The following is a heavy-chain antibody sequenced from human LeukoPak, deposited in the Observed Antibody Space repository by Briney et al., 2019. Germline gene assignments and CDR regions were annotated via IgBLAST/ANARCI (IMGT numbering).Heavy chain of an antibody. D-gene: IGHD2-15*01. CDR3: AREKWSSGTWYFVDS. CDR2: IYHSGST. J-gene: IGHJ4*02. V-gene: IGHV4-38-2*02. CDR1: GDSISSGHY. Sequence: SETLSLTCTVSGDSISSGHYWGWIRQPPGKGLEWLGCIYHSGSTFYTPSLRSRVTISVDPSNNHFSLKLTSVTAADTAIYYCAREKWSSGTWYFVDSWGQGILVTVSS.